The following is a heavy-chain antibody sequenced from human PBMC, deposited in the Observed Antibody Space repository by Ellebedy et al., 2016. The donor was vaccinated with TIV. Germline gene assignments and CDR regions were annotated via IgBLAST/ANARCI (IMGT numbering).Heavy chain of an antibody. Sequence: MPSETLSLTCSVSGGSINSYYWVWILQPPGKGLEWIGHAFYTGSTSYNPSLKSRVTISVDKYKSQFSLKLSSVTAADTGVYYCAKLSGIAAAGTWGQGTLVTVSS. CDR1: GGSINSYY. CDR2: AFYTGST. CDR3: AKLSGIAAAGT. V-gene: IGHV4-59*08. D-gene: IGHD6-13*01. J-gene: IGHJ4*02.